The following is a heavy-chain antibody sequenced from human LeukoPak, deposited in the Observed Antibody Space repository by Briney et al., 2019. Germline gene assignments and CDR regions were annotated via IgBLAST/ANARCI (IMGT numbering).Heavy chain of an antibody. D-gene: IGHD5-18*01. CDR1: GFTFTNYW. V-gene: IGHV3-7*02. CDR2: IKQDGSEK. J-gene: IGHJ5*02. Sequence: PGGSLRLSCAASGFTFTNYWMSCVRQAPGKGLEWVAIIKQDGSEKNYVDSVKGRFTISRDNAKNSLYLQMNSLRADDTAVYYCATYSSSSGWLDPWGQGTLVTVSS. CDR3: ATYSSSSGWLDP.